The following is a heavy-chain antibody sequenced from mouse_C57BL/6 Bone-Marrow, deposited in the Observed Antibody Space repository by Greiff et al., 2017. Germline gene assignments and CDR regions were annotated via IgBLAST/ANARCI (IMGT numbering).Heavy chain of an antibody. D-gene: IGHD1-3*01. CDR1: GFTFSSYT. CDR3: ARHGKWDGFAY. Sequence: EVKLVESGGGLVKPGGPLKLSCAASGFTFSSYTMSWVRQTPEKRLEWVATISGGGGNTYYPDSVKGRFTISRDNAKNTLYLQMSSLRSEDTALYDCARHGKWDGFAYWGQGTLVTVSA. CDR2: ISGGGGNT. V-gene: IGHV5-9*01. J-gene: IGHJ3*01.